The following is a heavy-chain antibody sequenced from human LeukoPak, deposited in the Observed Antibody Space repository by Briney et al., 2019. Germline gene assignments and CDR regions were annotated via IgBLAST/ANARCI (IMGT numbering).Heavy chain of an antibody. CDR1: GGSISRSNW. CDR3: AREDYDDSGAWYFYL. D-gene: IGHD3-3*01. V-gene: IGHV4-4*02. CDR2: IYHSGST. Sequence: SETLSLTCAVSGGSISRSNWWSWVRQPPGKGLEWIGEIYHSGSTNYNPSLKSRVTISVDKSKNQFSLKLSSVTAADTAVYYCAREDYDDSGAWYFYLWGRGTLVTVSS. J-gene: IGHJ2*01.